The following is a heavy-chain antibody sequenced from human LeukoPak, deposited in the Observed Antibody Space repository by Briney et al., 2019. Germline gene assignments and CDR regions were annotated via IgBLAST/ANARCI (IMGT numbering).Heavy chain of an antibody. Sequence: GGSLRLSCAASGVTFSSYGIHWVRQAPGKGLEWVAFIQNDGNNKFYADSVKGRFTISRDNSENTLYLQMNSLRTEDTAIYHCAKDEIQGVVGAGPGYWGQGTLVTVSS. CDR3: AKDEIQGVVGAGPGY. CDR2: IQNDGNNK. J-gene: IGHJ4*02. CDR1: GVTFSSYG. D-gene: IGHD1-26*01. V-gene: IGHV3-30*02.